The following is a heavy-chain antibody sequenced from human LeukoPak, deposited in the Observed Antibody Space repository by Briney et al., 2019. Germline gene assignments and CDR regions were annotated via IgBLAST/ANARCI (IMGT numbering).Heavy chain of an antibody. CDR1: GGSLNNYH. CDR3: ASYYGSGTYSGYVDY. J-gene: IGHJ4*02. D-gene: IGHD3-10*01. Sequence: SETLSLTCTVSGGSLNNYHWSWIRQPPGKGLEWIGCIYHSGSTNYNPSLNSRVTMSVDTSKNQFSLRLSSVTAADTAVYYCASYYGSGTYSGYVDYWGQGTLVTVSS. CDR2: IYHSGST. V-gene: IGHV4-59*01.